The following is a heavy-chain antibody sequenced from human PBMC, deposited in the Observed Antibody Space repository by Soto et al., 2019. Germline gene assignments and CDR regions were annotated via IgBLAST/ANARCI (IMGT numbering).Heavy chain of an antibody. Sequence: PGGSLRLSCAASGFIFRTYWMQWVRQVPGKDLVWVSRINNDGSSTDYADSVKGRFTISRDNAKDTLYLQMNSLRVEDTAVYYCAREDVLCDGGRCYGVPLDVWGQGTTVTVSS. V-gene: IGHV3-74*01. CDR1: GFIFRTYW. CDR2: INNDGSST. J-gene: IGHJ6*02. CDR3: AREDVLCDGGRCYGVPLDV. D-gene: IGHD2-15*01.